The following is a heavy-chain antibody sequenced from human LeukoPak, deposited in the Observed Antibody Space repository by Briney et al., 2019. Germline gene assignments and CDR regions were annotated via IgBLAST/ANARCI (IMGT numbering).Heavy chain of an antibody. J-gene: IGHJ6*03. V-gene: IGHV3-11*04. CDR2: ISSRGSSI. CDR3: ARDSLSYDFWSGYLNYYYMDV. Sequence: GGSLRLSCAASGFTFSDYYMSWIRQAPGKGLEWLSYISSRGSSIYYTGSVKGRFTVSRGNAKNSLYLQLNSLRAEDTAVYYCARDSLSYDFWSGYLNYYYMDVWGKGTTVTVSS. CDR1: GFTFSDYY. D-gene: IGHD3-3*01.